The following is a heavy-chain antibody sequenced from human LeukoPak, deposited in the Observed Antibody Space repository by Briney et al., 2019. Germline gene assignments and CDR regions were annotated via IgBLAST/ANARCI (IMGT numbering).Heavy chain of an antibody. CDR1: GGSISSYY. Sequence: SETLSLTCTVSGGSISSYYWTWIRQSPGKGLEWIGYIYYSGSTNYNPSLKSRVTISVDTSKNQFSLNLNSVTAADTAVYYCVRGTVTLAYWGQGTLVSVSS. J-gene: IGHJ4*02. CDR3: VRGTVTLAY. D-gene: IGHD4-11*01. CDR2: IYYSGST. V-gene: IGHV4-59*01.